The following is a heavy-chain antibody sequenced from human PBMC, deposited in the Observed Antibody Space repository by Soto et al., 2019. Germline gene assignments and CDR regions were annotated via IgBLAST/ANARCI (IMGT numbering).Heavy chain of an antibody. J-gene: IGHJ4*02. Sequence: LRLSCAASGFTFSSYGMHWVRQAPGKGLEWVAVISYDGGNKFFADSVKGRFTISRDKSKNTLYLQMNSLRAEDTAVYYCAKEAHTFYGSYLDYWGQGTLVTVSS. CDR3: AKEAHTFYGSYLDY. CDR2: ISYDGGNK. V-gene: IGHV3-30*18. CDR1: GFTFSSYG. D-gene: IGHD4-17*01.